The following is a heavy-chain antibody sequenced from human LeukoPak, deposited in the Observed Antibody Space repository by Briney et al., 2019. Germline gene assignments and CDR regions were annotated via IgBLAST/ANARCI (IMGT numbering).Heavy chain of an antibody. Sequence: GGSLRLSCAASGFTVSSSYMSWVRQAPGKGLEWVSSIYDGGTTHHADSLKGRFTISRDNSKNTLYLQTNSLTAEDTAVYYCASILRSSSGYYFDYWGQGTLVTVSS. D-gene: IGHD2-15*01. CDR2: IYDGGTT. J-gene: IGHJ4*02. CDR1: GFTVSSSY. CDR3: ASILRSSSGYYFDY. V-gene: IGHV3-66*01.